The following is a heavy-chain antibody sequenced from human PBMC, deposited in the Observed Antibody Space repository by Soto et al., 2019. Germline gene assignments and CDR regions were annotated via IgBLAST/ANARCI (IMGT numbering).Heavy chain of an antibody. D-gene: IGHD3-10*01. CDR1: GDSISSSRNW. V-gene: IGHV4-4*02. CDR2: IYESGSA. Sequence: SETLSLTCAVSGDSISSSRNWWSWVRQPPGKGLEWIGEIYESGSANYNPSLKSRVSLSVDKSKNQFFLKLNSVTAADTAVYYCANTYGSGSYVGFWGQGTLVTVSS. J-gene: IGHJ4*02. CDR3: ANTYGSGSYVGF.